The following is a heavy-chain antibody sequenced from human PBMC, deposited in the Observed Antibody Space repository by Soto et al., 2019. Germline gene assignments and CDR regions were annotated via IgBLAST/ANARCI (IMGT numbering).Heavy chain of an antibody. Sequence: PGGSLRLSCAASGFTFSSYSMNWVRQAPGKGLEWVSSISSSSSYIYYADSVKGRFTISRDNAKNSLYLQMNSLRAEDTAVYYCARAGDDVLLWFGARGQGTLVTVSS. D-gene: IGHD3-10*01. CDR3: ARAGDDVLLWFGA. J-gene: IGHJ5*02. CDR2: ISSSSSYI. CDR1: GFTFSSYS. V-gene: IGHV3-21*01.